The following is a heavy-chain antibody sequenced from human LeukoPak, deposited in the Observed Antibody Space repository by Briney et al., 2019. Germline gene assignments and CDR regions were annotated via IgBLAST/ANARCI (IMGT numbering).Heavy chain of an antibody. D-gene: IGHD1-26*01. V-gene: IGHV1-2*06. J-gene: IGHJ4*02. CDR2: INPNSGGT. CDR1: GYTFSGDY. CDR3: ARDRNLYSGSFAS. Sequence: ASVKVSCKASGYTFSGDYMHWVRQAPGQGLGWMGRINPNSGGTNYAQKFQGRVTMTRDTSISTAYMELSRLTSDDTAVYYCARDRNLYSGSFASWGQGTLVTVSS.